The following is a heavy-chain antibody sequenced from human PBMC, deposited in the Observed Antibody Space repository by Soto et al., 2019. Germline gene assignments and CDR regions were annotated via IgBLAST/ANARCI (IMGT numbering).Heavy chain of an antibody. Sequence: GGCLSLSWAASGFTFSSYAMHWVRQAPGKGLEWVAVIAYDGSNKYYAYSVKGRFTISRDNSKNTLYLQMNSLRAEDTAVYYCARDPRSYGDSWDHYYYYGMDVWGQGTTVNVSS. V-gene: IGHV3-30-3*01. J-gene: IGHJ6*02. CDR3: ARDPRSYGDSWDHYYYYGMDV. D-gene: IGHD4-17*01. CDR1: GFTFSSYA. CDR2: IAYDGSNK.